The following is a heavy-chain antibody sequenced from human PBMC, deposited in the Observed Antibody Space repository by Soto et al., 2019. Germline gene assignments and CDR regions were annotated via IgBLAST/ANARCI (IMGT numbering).Heavy chain of an antibody. V-gene: IGHV3-23*01. D-gene: IGHD3-10*01. CDR3: AKSRVSMVRGLIIIPNY. Sequence: EVQLLESGGGLVQPGGSLRLSCAASGFPFTGYAMSWVRQAPGKGLEWVSAISGHGDATFYADSVKGRFTISRDNSKNTLYLHMNSVRAEDTALYYCAKSRVSMVRGLIIIPNYWGQGTLVTVSS. CDR2: ISGHGDAT. J-gene: IGHJ4*02. CDR1: GFPFTGYA.